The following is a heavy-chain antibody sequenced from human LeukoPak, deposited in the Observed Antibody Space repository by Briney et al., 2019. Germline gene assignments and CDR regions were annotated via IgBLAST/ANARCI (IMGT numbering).Heavy chain of an antibody. D-gene: IGHD3-10*01. CDR2: IKSRGDGETT. CDR3: TTDLGLTMIRGVIVY. J-gene: IGHJ4*02. Sequence: GGSLRLSCAASGFTFSSYAMNWVRQAPGKGLEWVGRIKSRGDGETTDYAAPVKGRFTMSRDDSKATLYLQMNGLEAEDTAVYYCTTDLGLTMIRGVIVYWGQGTLVIVSS. V-gene: IGHV3-15*01. CDR1: GFTFSSYA.